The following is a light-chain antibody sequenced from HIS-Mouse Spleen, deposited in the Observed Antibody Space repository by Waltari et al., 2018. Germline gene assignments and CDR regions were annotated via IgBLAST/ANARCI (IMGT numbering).Light chain of an antibody. CDR1: SSDVGGYNS. CDR3: CSYAGSYTWV. Sequence: QSALTQPRSVSGSPGQSVTIPCTGTSSDVGGYNSVPWYQQHPGKAPKLMIYDVSKRPSGVPDRFSGSKSGNTASLTISGLQAEDEADYYCCSYAGSYTWVFGGGTKLTVL. J-gene: IGLJ3*02. V-gene: IGLV2-11*01. CDR2: DVS.